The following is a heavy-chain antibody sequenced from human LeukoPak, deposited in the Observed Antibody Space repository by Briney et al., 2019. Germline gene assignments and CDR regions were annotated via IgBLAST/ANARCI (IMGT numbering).Heavy chain of an antibody. J-gene: IGHJ5*02. D-gene: IGHD6-25*01. CDR3: ARHEGYSSGSHWFDP. V-gene: IGHV5-10-1*01. CDR1: GYSFTSYW. CDR2: IDPSDSYT. Sequence: GESLKISCKGSGYSFTSYWISWLRQMPGKGLEWMGKIDPSDSYTNYSPSFQGHVTISADKSISTAYLQWSNLKASDTAMYYCARHEGYSSGSHWFDPWGQGTLVTVSS.